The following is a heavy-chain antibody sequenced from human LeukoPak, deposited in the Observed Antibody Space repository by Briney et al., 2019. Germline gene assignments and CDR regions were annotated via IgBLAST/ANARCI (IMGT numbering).Heavy chain of an antibody. Sequence: GASVKVSCKASAGTFSSYAISWVRQAPGQGIEWMGGIIPIFGTANYAQKFQGRVTITADESTSTAYMELSSLRSEDTAVYYCARGAGYCGGDCYIRGTAFDIWGQGTMVTVSS. J-gene: IGHJ3*02. CDR1: AGTFSSYA. CDR3: ARGAGYCGGDCYIRGTAFDI. CDR2: IIPIFGTA. D-gene: IGHD2-21*01. V-gene: IGHV1-69*01.